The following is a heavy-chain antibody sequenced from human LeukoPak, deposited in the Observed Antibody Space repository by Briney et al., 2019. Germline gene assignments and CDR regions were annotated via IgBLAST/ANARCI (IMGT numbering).Heavy chain of an antibody. CDR2: IYPGDSDT. V-gene: IGHV5-51*01. CDR1: GYSFTSYW. Sequence: GESLKISCKGSGYSFTSYWIGWARQMPGKGLEWMGIIYPGDSDTRYSPSFQGQVTISADKSISTAFLQWSSLKASDTAMYYCARRSAAATELFDYWGQGTLVTVFS. CDR3: ARRSAAATELFDY. D-gene: IGHD6-13*01. J-gene: IGHJ4*02.